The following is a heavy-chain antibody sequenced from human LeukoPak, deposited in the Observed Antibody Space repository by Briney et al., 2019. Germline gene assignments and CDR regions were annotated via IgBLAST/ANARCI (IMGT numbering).Heavy chain of an antibody. Sequence: ASVKVSCKASGYTFTRYGMSWVRQAPGQGLEWMGWISGSNGNTNYAQKLQGRVTMTTDTSTRTAYMELRSLRSDDTAVYYCARGLEWLTRRHTWFDPWGQGTLVTVSS. CDR2: ISGSNGNT. CDR1: GYTFTRYG. J-gene: IGHJ5*02. CDR3: ARGLEWLTRRHTWFDP. D-gene: IGHD3-3*01. V-gene: IGHV1-18*01.